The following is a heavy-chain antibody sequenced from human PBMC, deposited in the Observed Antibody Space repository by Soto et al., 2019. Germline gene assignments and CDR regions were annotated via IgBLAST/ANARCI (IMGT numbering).Heavy chain of an antibody. CDR3: ARDHSSSLYSPPGYLDY. D-gene: IGHD6-13*01. Sequence: ASVKVSCKASGYTFTSYGISWVRQAPGQGLEWMGWISAYNGNTNYAQKLQRRFTMTTDTSTSTAYMELRSLRSDDTAVYYCARDHSSSLYSPPGYLDYWGQVTLVTVSS. J-gene: IGHJ4*02. CDR2: ISAYNGNT. CDR1: GYTFTSYG. V-gene: IGHV1-18*04.